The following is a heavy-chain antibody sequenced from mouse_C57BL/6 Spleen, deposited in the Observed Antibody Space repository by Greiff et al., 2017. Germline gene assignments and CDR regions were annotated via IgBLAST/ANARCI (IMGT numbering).Heavy chain of an antibody. D-gene: IGHD1-1*01. V-gene: IGHV1-55*01. Sequence: QVQLQQPGAELVKPGASVKMSCKASGYTFTSYWITWVKQRPGQGLEWIGDIYPGSGSTNYNEKFKSKATLTVDTSSSTAYMQLSSLTSEDSAVYYCARGGYGGSYGGYFDGWGTGTTVTVSS. J-gene: IGHJ1*03. CDR1: GYTFTSYW. CDR3: ARGGYGGSYGGYFDG. CDR2: IYPGSGST.